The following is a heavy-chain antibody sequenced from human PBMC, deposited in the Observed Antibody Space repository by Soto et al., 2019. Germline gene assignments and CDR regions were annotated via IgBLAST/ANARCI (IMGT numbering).Heavy chain of an antibody. CDR1: GGSISSSNW. CDR3: ARGPPNVLRFLEWLAPPGMDV. J-gene: IGHJ6*02. D-gene: IGHD3-3*01. CDR2: IYHSGST. V-gene: IGHV4-4*02. Sequence: PSETLSLTCAVSGGSISSSNWWSWVRQPPGKGLEWIGEIYHSGSTNYNPSLKSRVTISVDKSKNQFSLKLSSVTAADTAVYYCARGPPNVLRFLEWLAPPGMDVWGQGTTVTVSS.